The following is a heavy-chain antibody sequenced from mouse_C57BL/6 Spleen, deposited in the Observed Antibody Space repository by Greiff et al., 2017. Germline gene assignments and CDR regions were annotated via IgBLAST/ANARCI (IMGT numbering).Heavy chain of an antibody. Sequence: EVMLVESGGGLVKPGGSLKLSCAASGFTFSSYAMSWVRQTPEKRLEWVATISDGGSYTYYPDNVKGRFTISRDNAKNNLYLQMSHLKSEDTAMYYCARRDYDGYYFDYWGQGTTLTVSS. CDR3: ARRDYDGYYFDY. V-gene: IGHV5-4*03. D-gene: IGHD2-4*01. CDR1: GFTFSSYA. CDR2: ISDGGSYT. J-gene: IGHJ2*01.